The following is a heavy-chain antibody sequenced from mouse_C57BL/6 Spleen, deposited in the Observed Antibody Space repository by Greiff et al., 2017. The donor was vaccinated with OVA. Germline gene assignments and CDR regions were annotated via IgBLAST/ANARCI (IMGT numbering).Heavy chain of an antibody. CDR3: ARDSVGYYCDY. CDR1: GFTFSSYA. Sequence: EVHLVESGGGLVKPGGSLKLSCAASGFTFSSYAMSWVRQTPEKRLEWVATISDGGSYTSYPDNVKGRFTISRDNAKNNLYLQMSHLKSEDTAMYYCARDSVGYYCDYWGQGTTLTVSS. V-gene: IGHV5-4*01. D-gene: IGHD3-1*01. J-gene: IGHJ2*01. CDR2: ISDGGSYT.